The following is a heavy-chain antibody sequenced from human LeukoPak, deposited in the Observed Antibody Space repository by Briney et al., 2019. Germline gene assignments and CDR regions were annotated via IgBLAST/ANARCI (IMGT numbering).Heavy chain of an antibody. D-gene: IGHD6-25*01. V-gene: IGHV5-51*01. J-gene: IGHJ4*02. Sequence: GGSLKISWKGSRNPSTNFWLGWVRQRPGKGLEWVGIFYPGDSDTSYSPSFQGRVTISAGKTITTAYLQRNSLRPLDTAMYFCARRQRYGSDYKASFDYWGQGTLVTVSS. CDR2: FYPGDSDT. CDR1: RNPSTNFW. CDR3: ARRQRYGSDYKASFDY.